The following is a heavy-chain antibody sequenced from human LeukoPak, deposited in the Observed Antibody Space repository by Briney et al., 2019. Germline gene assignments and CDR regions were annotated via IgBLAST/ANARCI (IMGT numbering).Heavy chain of an antibody. CDR3: ARGREEYSTSLLDFDY. V-gene: IGHV1-18*01. J-gene: IGHJ4*02. CDR2: ISAYNANT. Sequence: ASVKVSCKASGYTFTNYGISWVRQAPGQGLEWMGWISAYNANTNYAQKLQGRVTMTTDTSTSTAYMELRSLRSDDTAVYYCARGREEYSTSLLDFDYWGQGTLVTVSS. D-gene: IGHD6-6*01. CDR1: GYTFTNYG.